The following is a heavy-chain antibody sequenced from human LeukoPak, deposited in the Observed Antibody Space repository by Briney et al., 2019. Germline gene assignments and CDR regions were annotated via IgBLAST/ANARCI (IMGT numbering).Heavy chain of an antibody. CDR1: GFTFSSYE. CDR3: ASVPSRRYLP. CDR2: ISSSGSTI. D-gene: IGHD2-2*02. J-gene: IGHJ5*02. V-gene: IGHV3-48*03. Sequence: PGGSLRLSCAASGFTFSSYEMNWVRQAPGKGLEWVSYISSSGSTIYYADSVKGRFTISRDNAKNSLYLQMNSLRAEDTAVYYCASVPSRRYLPWGQGTLVTVSS.